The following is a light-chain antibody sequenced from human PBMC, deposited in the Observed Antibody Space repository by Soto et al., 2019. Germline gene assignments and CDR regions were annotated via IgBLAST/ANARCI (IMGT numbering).Light chain of an antibody. J-gene: IGLJ1*01. V-gene: IGLV2-8*01. Sequence: QSALTQPPSASGSPGQSVAISCTGTSXDVGGQNSVSWYQQHPDKAPKLIIYAVSNRPSGVPDRFSGSKSGNTASLTISGLRAEDEADYYCCSHAGNNTYVFGAGTKLTVL. CDR3: CSHAGNNTYV. CDR1: SXDVGGQNS. CDR2: AVS.